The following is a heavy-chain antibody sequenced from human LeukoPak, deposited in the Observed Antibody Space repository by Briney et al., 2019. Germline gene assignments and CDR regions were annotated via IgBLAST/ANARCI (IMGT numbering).Heavy chain of an antibody. CDR3: AKDLGPFAGVIALSDY. CDR1: GFTFSDDA. J-gene: IGHJ4*02. D-gene: IGHD3-16*02. CDR2: ISGSGGST. Sequence: PGGSLRLSCAASGFTFSDDAMSWVRQAPGKGLEWVSAISGSGGSTYYADSVKGRFTISRDNSKNTLYLQMNSLRAEDTAVYYCAKDLGPFAGVIALSDYWGQGTLVTVSS. V-gene: IGHV3-23*01.